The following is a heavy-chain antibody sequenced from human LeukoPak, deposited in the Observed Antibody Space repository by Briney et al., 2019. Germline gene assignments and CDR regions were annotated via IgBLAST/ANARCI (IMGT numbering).Heavy chain of an antibody. CDR3: AREASSTTQLYYYYGMDV. Sequence: GGSLRLSCAASGFTFSDYYMSRIRQAPGKGLEWVSYISSSGSTIYYADSVKGRFTISRDNAKNSLYLQMNSLRAEDTAVYYCAREASSTTQLYYYYGMDVWGQGTTVTVSS. V-gene: IGHV3-11*01. CDR2: ISSSGSTI. D-gene: IGHD6-13*01. J-gene: IGHJ6*02. CDR1: GFTFSDYY.